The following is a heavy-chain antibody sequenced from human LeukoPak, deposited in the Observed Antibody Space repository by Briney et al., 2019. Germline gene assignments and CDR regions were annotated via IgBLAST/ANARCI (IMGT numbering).Heavy chain of an antibody. Sequence: SQTLSLTCTVSGGSISSGAYYWSWIRQPPGKALERIGYIFHSGTANYHPSLKSRVTISIDTSENQFSLKLSSVTAADTAVYYCARKVYSFDVFDYWGQGTLVTVSS. D-gene: IGHD2-15*01. CDR1: GGSISSGAYY. CDR2: IFHSGTA. J-gene: IGHJ4*02. V-gene: IGHV4-61*08. CDR3: ARKVYSFDVFDY.